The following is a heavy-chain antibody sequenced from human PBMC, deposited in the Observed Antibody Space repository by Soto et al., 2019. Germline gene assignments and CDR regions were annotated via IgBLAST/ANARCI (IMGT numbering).Heavy chain of an antibody. Sequence: SETLSLTCTVTGGAISGYYLTWIRQSDGEGLEWIGGIYSSGSTNYNPSLKSRVTISLDTSMNYFSLRLSSVTAADPAVYYCASGHRFSDWFDPWGQGTLVTVSS. CDR2: IYSSGST. V-gene: IGHV4-4*07. J-gene: IGHJ5*02. CDR1: GGAISGYY. D-gene: IGHD3-3*01. CDR3: ASGHRFSDWFDP.